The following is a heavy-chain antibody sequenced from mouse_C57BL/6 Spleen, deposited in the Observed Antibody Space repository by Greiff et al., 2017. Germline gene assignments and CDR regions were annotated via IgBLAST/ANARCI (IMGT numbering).Heavy chain of an antibody. J-gene: IGHJ4*01. CDR1: GYNFTSYW. V-gene: IGHV1-55*01. CDR2: IYPGSGST. CDR3: TGVTAGYCAVDY. D-gene: IGHD2-2*01. Sequence: QVQLKQPGAELVKPGASVKMSCKASGYNFTSYWITWVKQRPGQGLEWIGDIYPGSGSTNYNEKFKSKATLTVDTSSSTAYMQLSSLTSEDSAVYYGTGVTAGYCAVDYWGQGTSVTVSS.